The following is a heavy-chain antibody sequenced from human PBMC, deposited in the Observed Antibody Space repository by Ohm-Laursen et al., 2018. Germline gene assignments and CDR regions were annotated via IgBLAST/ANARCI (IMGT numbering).Heavy chain of an antibody. V-gene: IGHV3-9*01. J-gene: IGHJ4*02. CDR3: AKDRGEFLWFGEFSDY. Sequence: SLRLSCSASGFTFDRYAMHWVRQPPGRGLEWVSSVTWNSDRLGYADSVKGRFTISRDNAKSSLYLQMNGLRPEDTAVYYCAKDRGEFLWFGEFSDYWGQGTLVTVSS. CDR1: GFTFDRYA. CDR2: VTWNSDRL. D-gene: IGHD3-10*01.